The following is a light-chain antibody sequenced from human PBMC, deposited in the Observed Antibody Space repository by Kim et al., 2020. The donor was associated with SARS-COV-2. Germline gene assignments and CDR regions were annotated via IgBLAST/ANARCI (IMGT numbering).Light chain of an antibody. J-gene: IGLJ2*01. CDR2: GKN. V-gene: IGLV3-19*01. Sequence: VALGQTVRITFQGDSLRSYYATWYQQKPGQAPIVVIYGKNHRPSGIPDRFSGSISGNTASLTITGTQAGDEADYYCNSRDSNDNVVFGGGTQLTVL. CDR1: SLRSYY. CDR3: NSRDSNDNVV.